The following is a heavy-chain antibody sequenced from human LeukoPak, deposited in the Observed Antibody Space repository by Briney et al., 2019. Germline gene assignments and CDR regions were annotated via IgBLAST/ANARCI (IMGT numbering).Heavy chain of an antibody. CDR2: IYYSGST. J-gene: IGHJ4*02. Sequence: SQTLSLTCTVSGGSISSGGYYWSWIRQHPGKGLEWIGYIYYSGSTYYNPSLKSRVTISVDTSKNQFSLKLSSVTAADTAVYYCARDRYGDYGHDYWGQGTLVTVSS. D-gene: IGHD4-17*01. V-gene: IGHV4-31*03. CDR1: GGSISSGGYY. CDR3: ARDRYGDYGHDY.